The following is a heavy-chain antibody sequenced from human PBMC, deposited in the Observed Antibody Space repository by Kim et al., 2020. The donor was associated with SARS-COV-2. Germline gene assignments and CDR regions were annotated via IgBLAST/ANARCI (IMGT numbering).Heavy chain of an antibody. CDR1: GFTFSSYA. CDR2: ISYDGSNK. Sequence: GGSLRLSCAASGFTFSSYAMHWVRQAPGKGLEWVAVISYDGSNKYYADSVKGRFTISRDNSKNTLYLQMNSLRAEDTAVYYCASQYYYVSSGYYWPGYYYYSMDVWGQGTTDTVSS. J-gene: IGHJ6*02. CDR3: ASQYYYVSSGYYWPGYYYYSMDV. V-gene: IGHV3-30*04. D-gene: IGHD3-22*01.